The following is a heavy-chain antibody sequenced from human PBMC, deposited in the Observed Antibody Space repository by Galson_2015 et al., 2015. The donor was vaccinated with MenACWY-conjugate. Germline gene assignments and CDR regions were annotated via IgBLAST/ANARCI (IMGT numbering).Heavy chain of an antibody. J-gene: IGHJ6*03. CDR3: AREGQWLVRDYYYYYMDV. CDR2: IIPIFGTA. CDR1: GGTFSSYA. D-gene: IGHD6-19*01. V-gene: IGHV1-69*13. Sequence: SVKVSCKASGGTFSSYAISWVRQAPGQGLEWMGGIIPIFGTANYAQKFQGRVTITADESTSTAYMELSSLRSEDTAVYYCAREGQWLVRDYYYYYMDVWGKGTTVTVSS.